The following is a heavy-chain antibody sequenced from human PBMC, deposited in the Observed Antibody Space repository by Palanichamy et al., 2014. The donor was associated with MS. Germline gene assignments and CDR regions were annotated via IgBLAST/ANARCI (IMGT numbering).Heavy chain of an antibody. V-gene: IGHV3-23*01. J-gene: IGHJ4*02. CDR1: GFTFSSYA. CDR2: ISGSGGTT. D-gene: IGHD5-12*01. CDR3: AKVVVTTTRCFDY. Sequence: EVQLLESGGGLVQPGGPLRLSCAASGFTFSSYAMSWVRQAPGKGLEWVSVISGSGGTTYYADSVKGRFTVSRDNSKNTLYLQMSSLRTEDMAVYYCAKVVVTTTRCFDYWGQGTLVTVSS.